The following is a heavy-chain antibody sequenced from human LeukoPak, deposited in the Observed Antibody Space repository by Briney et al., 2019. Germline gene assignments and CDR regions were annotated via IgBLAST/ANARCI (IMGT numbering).Heavy chain of an antibody. CDR2: IYYSGST. CDR1: GGSISSYY. D-gene: IGHD6-19*01. V-gene: IGHV4-59*01. CDR3: ARIAVAGTDFDY. Sequence: KPSETLSLTCTVSGGSISSYYWSWIRQPPGKGLEWIGYIYYSGSTNYNPSLKSRVTISVDTSKNQFSLKLSSVTAADTAVYYCARIAVAGTDFDYWGQGTLVTVSS. J-gene: IGHJ4*02.